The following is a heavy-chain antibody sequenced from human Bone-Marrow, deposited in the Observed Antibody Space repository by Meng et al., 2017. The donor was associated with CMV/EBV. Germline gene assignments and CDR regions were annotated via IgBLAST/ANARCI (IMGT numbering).Heavy chain of an antibody. CDR2: INPNSGGT. CDR1: GYTFTGYY. J-gene: IGHJ5*02. V-gene: IGHV1-2*02. Sequence: ASEKVSCKASGYTFTGYYMHWVRQAPGQGLEWMGWINPNSGGTNYAQKFQGRVTMTRDTSISTAYMELSRLRSDDTAVYYCARGKRAGSCNWFDPWGQGTLVTVSS. CDR3: ARGKRAGSCNWFDP.